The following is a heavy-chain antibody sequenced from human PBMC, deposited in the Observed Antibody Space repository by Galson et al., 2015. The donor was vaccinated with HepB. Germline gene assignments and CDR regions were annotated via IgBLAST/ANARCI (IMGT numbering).Heavy chain of an antibody. D-gene: IGHD3-22*01. CDR1: GGSISSGSYY. V-gene: IGHV4-61*02. Sequence: TLSLTCTVSGGSISSGSYYWSWIRQPAGKGLEWIGRIYTSGSTNYNPSLKSRVTMSVDTSKNQFSLKLSSVTAADTAVYYCARRPLDDSNDYWGQGTLVTVSS. J-gene: IGHJ4*02. CDR2: IYTSGST. CDR3: ARRPLDDSNDY.